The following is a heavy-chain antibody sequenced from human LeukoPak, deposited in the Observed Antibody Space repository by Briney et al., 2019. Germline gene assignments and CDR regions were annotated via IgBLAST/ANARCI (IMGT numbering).Heavy chain of an antibody. J-gene: IGHJ4*02. Sequence: PGGSLKLSCAAPGFTFSGSAMHWVRQASGKGLEWVGRITSKPNSYETVYAASVNGRFTISRDDSKNTAYLQMNSLKTEDTAVYYCAGGRGWYSPDYWGQGTLVTVSS. CDR1: GFTFSGSA. V-gene: IGHV3-73*01. CDR3: AGGRGWYSPDY. CDR2: ITSKPNSYET. D-gene: IGHD6-19*01.